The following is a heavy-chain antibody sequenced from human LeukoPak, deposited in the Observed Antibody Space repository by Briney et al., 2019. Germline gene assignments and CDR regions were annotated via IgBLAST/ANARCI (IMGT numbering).Heavy chain of an antibody. CDR2: IRSKAYGGTT. J-gene: IGHJ4*02. CDR3: TRLEYSSSSAGDY. CDR1: GFTFSSYA. D-gene: IGHD6-6*01. Sequence: PGGSLRLSCAASGFTFSSYAMSWFRQAPGKGLEWVGFIRSKAYGGTTEYAASVKGRFTISRDDSKSIAYLQMNSLKTEDTAVYYCTRLEYSSSSAGDYWGQGTLVTVSS. V-gene: IGHV3-49*03.